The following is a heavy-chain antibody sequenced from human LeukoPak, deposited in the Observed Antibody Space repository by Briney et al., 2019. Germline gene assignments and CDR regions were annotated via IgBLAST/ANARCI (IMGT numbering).Heavy chain of an antibody. CDR1: GFTFSSYA. D-gene: IGHD3-22*01. V-gene: IGHV3-23*01. CDR3: VKDLARYYDTSGYEYFDY. J-gene: IGHJ4*02. Sequence: GGSLRLSCVASGFTFSSYAMSWVRQAPGKGLEWVSIIGTNVDRTFYAGFVKGRFTISRDNSKNTLYLHMNSLRVEDTAVYYCVKDLARYYDTSGYEYFDYWGQGTLVSVSS. CDR2: IGTNVDRT.